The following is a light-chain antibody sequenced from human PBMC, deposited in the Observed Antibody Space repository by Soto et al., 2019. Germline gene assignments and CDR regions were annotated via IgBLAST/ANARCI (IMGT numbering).Light chain of an antibody. J-gene: IGLJ3*02. V-gene: IGLV2-14*01. CDR2: EVS. CDR1: RSDVGGYNY. Sequence: QSALTQPASVSGSPGQSITISCTGTRSDVGGYNYVSWYQQHPAKAPILMIYEVSNRPSGGSHRFSGSKSGNTASLTISGLQAEDEADYYCFSYTTSSTLVFGGGTKLTVL. CDR3: FSYTTSSTLV.